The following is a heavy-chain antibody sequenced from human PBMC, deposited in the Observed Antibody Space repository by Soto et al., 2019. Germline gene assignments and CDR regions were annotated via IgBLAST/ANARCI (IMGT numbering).Heavy chain of an antibody. Sequence: SQTLSLTCTVSGGSISSYYWSWIRQPPGKGLEWIGYIYYSGSTNYNPSLKSRVTISVDTSKNQFSLKLSSVTAADTAVYYGARRVRGSGSYGGYYYYMDVWGKGTTVTVSS. D-gene: IGHD3-10*01. J-gene: IGHJ6*03. CDR2: IYYSGST. CDR1: GGSISSYY. CDR3: ARRVRGSGSYGGYYYYMDV. V-gene: IGHV4-59*08.